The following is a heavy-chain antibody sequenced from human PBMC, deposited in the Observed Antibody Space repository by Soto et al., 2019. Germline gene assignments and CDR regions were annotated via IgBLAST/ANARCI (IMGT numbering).Heavy chain of an antibody. CDR1: GFTCSSYA. Sequence: GGSLRLSCAASGFTCSSYAMSWVRQAPGKDMGWVSAISGSGVSTYYAYSVKVRFTISRDNCKNTLYLQMSSLRGEDTAVDYFAKQVRETYCFDRWGQGTLGTVSS. CDR3: AKQVRETYCFDR. CDR2: ISGSGVST. J-gene: IGHJ4*02. V-gene: IGHV3-23*01.